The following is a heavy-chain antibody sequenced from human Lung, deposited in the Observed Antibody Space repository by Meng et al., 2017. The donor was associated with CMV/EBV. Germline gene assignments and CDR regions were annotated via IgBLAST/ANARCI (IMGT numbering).Heavy chain of an antibody. CDR2: INSDGSST. D-gene: IGHD2-15*01. V-gene: IGHV3-74*01. J-gene: IGHJ5*02. Sequence: GGSLRLSCAASGFTFSSYWMHWVRQAPGKGLVWVSRINSDGSSTSYADSVKGRFTISSDNAKNTLYLQMNSLRAEDTAVYYCARGEDIVVENWLDPWGQGXLVTVSS. CDR3: ARGEDIVVENWLDP. CDR1: GFTFSSYW.